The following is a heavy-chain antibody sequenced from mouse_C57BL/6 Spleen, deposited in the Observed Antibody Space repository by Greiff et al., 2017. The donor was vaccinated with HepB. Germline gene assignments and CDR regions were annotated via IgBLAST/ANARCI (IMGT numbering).Heavy chain of an antibody. J-gene: IGHJ2*01. CDR1: GYTFTDYY. Sequence: EVQLQQSGPELVKPGASVKISCKASGYTFTDYYMNWVKQSHGKSLEWIGDINPNNGGTSYNQKFKGKATLTVDKSSSTAYMELRSLTSEDSAVYYCARGVGFYDYVSRFDYWGQGTTLTVSS. CDR2: INPNNGGT. V-gene: IGHV1-26*01. D-gene: IGHD2-4*01. CDR3: ARGVGFYDYVSRFDY.